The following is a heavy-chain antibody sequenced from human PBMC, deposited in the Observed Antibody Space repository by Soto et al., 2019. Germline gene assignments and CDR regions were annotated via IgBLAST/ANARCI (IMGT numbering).Heavy chain of an antibody. CDR2: ISGSGGST. Sequence: VGSLRLSCAASGFTFSSYAMSWVRQAPGKGLEWVSAISGSGGSTYYADSVKGRFTISRDNSKNTLYLQMNSLRAEDTAVYYCAKDGGLAGNYDSSGFLDYWGQGTLVTVSS. CDR3: AKDGGLAGNYDSSGFLDY. V-gene: IGHV3-23*01. CDR1: GFTFSSYA. D-gene: IGHD3-22*01. J-gene: IGHJ4*02.